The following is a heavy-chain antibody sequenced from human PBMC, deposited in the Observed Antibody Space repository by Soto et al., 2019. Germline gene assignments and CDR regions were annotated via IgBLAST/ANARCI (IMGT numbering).Heavy chain of an antibody. CDR2: ISDSGDNT. Sequence: GGSLRLSCAASGFTFSSYAMSWVRQAPGKGLEWVSSISDSGDNTHYADSVKGRSTISRDISKNTLFLQMNSLRAEDTAVYYCAKGFYSGYLGSFDIWGQGTMVTVSS. D-gene: IGHD5-12*01. J-gene: IGHJ3*02. CDR1: GFTFSSYA. CDR3: AKGFYSGYLGSFDI. V-gene: IGHV3-23*01.